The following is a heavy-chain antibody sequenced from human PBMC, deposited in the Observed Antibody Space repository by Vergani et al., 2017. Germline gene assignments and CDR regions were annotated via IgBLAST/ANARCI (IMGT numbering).Heavy chain of an antibody. V-gene: IGHV4-59*01. CDR3: ATISIAAQDAFDI. Sequence: QVQLQESGPGLVKPSETLSLTSTVSCGSISSYYWSWIRQPPRKVLDWFGYIYYSGSTNYNPSLKSRVTISVDTSKNQFSLKLSSVTAADTAVYYCATISIAAQDAFDIWGQGTMVTVSS. D-gene: IGHD6-6*01. J-gene: IGHJ3*02. CDR2: IYYSGST. CDR1: CGSISSYY.